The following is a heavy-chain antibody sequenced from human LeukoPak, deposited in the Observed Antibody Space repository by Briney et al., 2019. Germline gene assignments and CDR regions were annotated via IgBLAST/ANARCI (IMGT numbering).Heavy chain of an antibody. CDR1: GFTFSSYA. CDR2: ISGSGGST. CDR3: AKPPGYSSGWYAFDY. Sequence: GGSLRLSCAASGFTFSSYALSWVRRAPGKGLEWVSAISGSGGSTYYADSVKGRFTISRDNSKNTLYLQMNSLRAEDTAVYYCAKPPGYSSGWYAFDYWGQGTLVTVSS. V-gene: IGHV3-23*01. J-gene: IGHJ4*02. D-gene: IGHD6-19*01.